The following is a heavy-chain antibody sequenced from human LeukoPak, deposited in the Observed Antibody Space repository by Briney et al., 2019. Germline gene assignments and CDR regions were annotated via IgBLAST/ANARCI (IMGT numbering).Heavy chain of an antibody. CDR3: ARDLASVAAAVLPLPY. Sequence: RASVKVSCKASGYTFTNYGISWVRQAPGQGLEWMGWISAYNGNTNYAQKLQGRVTMTTDTSTSTAYMELRSLRSDDTAVYYCARDLASVAAAVLPLPYWGQGTLVTVSS. CDR2: ISAYNGNT. D-gene: IGHD6-13*01. J-gene: IGHJ4*02. CDR1: GYTFTNYG. V-gene: IGHV1-18*01.